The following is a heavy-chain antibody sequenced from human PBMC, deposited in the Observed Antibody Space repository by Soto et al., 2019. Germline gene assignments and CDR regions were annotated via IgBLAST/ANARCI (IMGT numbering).Heavy chain of an antibody. J-gene: IGHJ3*02. D-gene: IGHD2-15*01. CDR2: IWYDGSNK. V-gene: IGHV3-33*01. CDR1: AFAFSSDG. Sequence: GVSLRLSCAASAFAFSSDGMHWVRTAPGKGLERVAVIWYDGSNKYYADSVKGRFTISRDNSKNTLYLQMKSLRAEVTAVYYCARELPYSERSHAFDIWGLGTMVTVSS. CDR3: ARELPYSERSHAFDI.